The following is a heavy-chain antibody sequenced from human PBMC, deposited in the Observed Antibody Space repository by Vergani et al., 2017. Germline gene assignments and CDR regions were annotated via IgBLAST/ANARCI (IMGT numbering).Heavy chain of an antibody. CDR3: AREEDGYKPSFGY. V-gene: IGHV3-9*01. CDR2: ISWNSGSI. Sequence: EVQLVESGGGLVQPGRSLRLSCAASGFTFDDYAMHWVRQAPGKGLEWVSGISWNSGSIGYADSVKGRFTISRDNAKNSLYLQMNSLRAEDTAVYYCAREEDGYKPSFGYWGQGTLVTVSS. CDR1: GFTFDDYA. D-gene: IGHD5-24*01. J-gene: IGHJ4*02.